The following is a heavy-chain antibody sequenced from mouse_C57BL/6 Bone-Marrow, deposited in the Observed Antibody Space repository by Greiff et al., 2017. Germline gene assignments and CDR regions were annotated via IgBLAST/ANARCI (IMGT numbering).Heavy chain of an antibody. CDR3: TTVVHY. J-gene: IGHJ2*01. D-gene: IGHD1-1*01. CDR2: IDPANGDT. Sequence: VQLQQSGAELVRPGASVKLSCTASGFNIKDDYMHWVKQRPEQGLEWIGWIDPANGDTEYASKFQGKATITAATSSNTAYLQLSSLTSEDTAVYYCTTVVHYWGQGTTLTVSS. CDR1: GFNIKDDY. V-gene: IGHV14-4*01.